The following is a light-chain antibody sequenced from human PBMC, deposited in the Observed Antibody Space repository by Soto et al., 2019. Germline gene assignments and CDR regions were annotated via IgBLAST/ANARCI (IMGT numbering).Light chain of an antibody. J-gene: IGKJ1*01. V-gene: IGKV3-15*01. CDR2: GAF. CDR3: QQYNDWPLT. Sequence: EVVLTQSPCTLSLSPFESSTLSRMASQSVRSNLAWYQQKPGQAPSLLIYGAFTRATGIPTRFSGTGSGTEFTLTISSLQSEDFALYYCQQYNDWPLTFGQGTKVDI. CDR1: QSVRSN.